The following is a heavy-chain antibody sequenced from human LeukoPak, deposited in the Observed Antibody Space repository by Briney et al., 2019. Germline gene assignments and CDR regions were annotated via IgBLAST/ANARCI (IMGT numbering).Heavy chain of an antibody. J-gene: IGHJ5*02. Sequence: PSETLSLTCTVSGGSINSNSYYWAWVRQPPGKGLEWIGSIYYTGNTYYNPSLESRITMSVDSSKNQFSLKLNSVTAADTAVYYCARSLRFSEWALFHSWGQGTLVTVSS. CDR2: IYYTGNT. CDR3: ARSLRFSEWALFHS. CDR1: GGSINSNSYY. D-gene: IGHD3-3*01. V-gene: IGHV4-39*01.